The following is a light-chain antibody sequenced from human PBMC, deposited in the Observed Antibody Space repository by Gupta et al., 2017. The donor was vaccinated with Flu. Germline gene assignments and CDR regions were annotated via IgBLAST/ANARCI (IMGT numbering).Light chain of an antibody. J-gene: IGKJ2*01. V-gene: IGKV1-12*01. CDR3: QQSSCVNPT. CDR2: IAS. CDR1: QDISTS. Sequence: PSSVSASVGDRVTISCRASQDISTSLRRHQPKPGKTPKLLMSIASSVEIPVPSRFRGSGSGTDFKITITSMQPEDFATYLCQQSSCVNPTFGQGTKVEIK.